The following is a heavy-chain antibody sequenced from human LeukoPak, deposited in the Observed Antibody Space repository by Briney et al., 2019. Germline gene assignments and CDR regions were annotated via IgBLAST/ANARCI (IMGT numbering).Heavy chain of an antibody. V-gene: IGHV4-39*02. Sequence: KSSETLSLTCTVSGGSISGSTYYWGWIRQPPGKGLEWIGSFFYSGSTYYNPSLSLKSRVTLSVDPSKNQFSLRLRSVTAADTAVYYCARDVHGDYGSGWFDPWGQGTLVSVSS. J-gene: IGHJ5*02. CDR2: FFYSGST. D-gene: IGHD4-17*01. CDR1: GGSISGSTYY. CDR3: ARDVHGDYGSGWFDP.